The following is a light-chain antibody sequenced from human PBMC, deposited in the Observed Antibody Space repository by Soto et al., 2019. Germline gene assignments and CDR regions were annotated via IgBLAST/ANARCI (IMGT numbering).Light chain of an antibody. CDR3: LQHNSYPLT. Sequence: IQMTQSPSTLSASVGDRVTITCRASQSISSWLAWYQQKPGKAPKLLIYDASSLESGVPSRFSGSGSGTEFTLTISSLQPEDFATYYCLQHNSYPLTFGPGTKVDIK. CDR2: DAS. CDR1: QSISSW. V-gene: IGKV1-5*01. J-gene: IGKJ3*01.